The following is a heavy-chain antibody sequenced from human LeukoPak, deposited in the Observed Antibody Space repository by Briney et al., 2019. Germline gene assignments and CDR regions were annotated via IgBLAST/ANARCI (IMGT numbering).Heavy chain of an antibody. CDR1: GFTFSSYA. D-gene: IGHD3-3*01. V-gene: IGHV3-23*01. CDR3: AKTTYYDFWSGPRYFDY. CDR2: ISGSGGST. J-gene: IGHJ4*02. Sequence: PGGSLRLSCAASGFTFSSYAMSWVRQAPGKGLEWVSAISGSGGSTYYADSVKGRFTISRDNSKNTLYLQMNSLRAEDTAVCYCAKTTYYDFWSGPRYFDYWGQGTLVTVSS.